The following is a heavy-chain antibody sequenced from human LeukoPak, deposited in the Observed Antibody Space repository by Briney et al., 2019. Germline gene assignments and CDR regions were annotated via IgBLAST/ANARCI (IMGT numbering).Heavy chain of an antibody. D-gene: IGHD1-26*01. J-gene: IGHJ3*02. CDR3: ARDSGPLIVGASTPAFDI. CDR1: GFTFSSYG. CDR2: ISYDGSNK. Sequence: GGSLRLSCAASGFTFSSYGMHWVRQAPGKGLEWVAVISYDGSNKYYADSVKGRFTISRDNSKNTLYLQMNSLRAEDTAVYYCARDSGPLIVGASTPAFDIWGQGTMVTVSS. V-gene: IGHV3-30*03.